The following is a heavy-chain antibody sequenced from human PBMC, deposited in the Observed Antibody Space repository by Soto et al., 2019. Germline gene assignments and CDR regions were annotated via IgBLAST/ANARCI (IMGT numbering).Heavy chain of an antibody. D-gene: IGHD6-6*01. V-gene: IGHV4-59*11. CDR2: IYYSGNT. CDR1: GVSITSHY. CDR3: AGKYSSSSLFDY. Sequence: QVQLQESGPGLVKPSETLSLTCAVSGVSITSHYWSWIRQSPGKGLEWIGYIYYSGNTNYNPSLKSRISMSLDRSKNQVSLKLSSVTAADTAVYYCAGKYSSSSLFDYWGQGTLVAVSS. J-gene: IGHJ4*02.